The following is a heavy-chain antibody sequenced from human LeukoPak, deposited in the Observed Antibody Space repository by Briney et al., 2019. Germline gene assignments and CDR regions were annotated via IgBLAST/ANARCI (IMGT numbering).Heavy chain of an antibody. V-gene: IGHV5-51*01. J-gene: IGHJ4*02. CDR1: GYRFTSYW. CDR2: IYPGDSDT. D-gene: IGHD2/OR15-2a*01. Sequence: GESLKISCKGSGYRFTSYWIGWVRQMPGKGLEWMGIIYPGDSDTRYSPSFQGQITISVDKSISTAYVQWSSLKASDTAMYYCARHSLNSPGDYWGQGTLVTVSS. CDR3: ARHSLNSPGDY.